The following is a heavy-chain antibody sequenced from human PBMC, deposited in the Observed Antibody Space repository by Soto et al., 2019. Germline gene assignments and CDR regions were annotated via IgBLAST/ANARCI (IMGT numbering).Heavy chain of an antibody. Sequence: QVQLVESGGGVVQPGRSLRLSCAASGFTFSSYGMHWVRQAPGKGLEWVAVIWYDGSNKYYADSVKGRFTISRDNSKNTLYLQMNSLRAEDTAVYYCACTLGYYGSGSYFDHWGQGTLVTVSS. CDR2: IWYDGSNK. J-gene: IGHJ5*02. CDR1: GFTFSSYG. CDR3: ACTLGYYGSGSYFDH. D-gene: IGHD3-10*01. V-gene: IGHV3-33*01.